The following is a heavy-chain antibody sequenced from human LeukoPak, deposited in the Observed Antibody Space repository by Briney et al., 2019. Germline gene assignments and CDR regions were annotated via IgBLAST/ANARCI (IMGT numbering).Heavy chain of an antibody. D-gene: IGHD2-8*01. CDR3: TKDQYYTNIYYFTAVY. J-gene: IGHJ4*02. V-gene: IGHV3-23*01. Sequence: GGSLRLSCAASEFTFSSYAMSWVRRAPGKGLEWVSTISGSGGSTAYADSVKGRFTISTDSSKNTLYLQMNSLRAEDTAIYYCTKDQYYTNIYYFTAVYWGQGTLVTVSS. CDR2: ISGSGGST. CDR1: EFTFSSYA.